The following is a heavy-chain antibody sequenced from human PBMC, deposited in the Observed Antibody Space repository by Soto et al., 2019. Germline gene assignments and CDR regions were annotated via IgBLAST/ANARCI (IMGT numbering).Heavy chain of an antibody. CDR2: ISGSGGST. D-gene: IGHD4-17*01. J-gene: IGHJ6*02. CDR1: GFTFRTYA. CDR3: ARDGRYGGYYYYGMDV. V-gene: IGHV3-23*01. Sequence: PGGSLRLSCAASGFTFRTYAMSWVRQAPGKGLEWVSGISGSGGSTYYADSVKGRFSISRDNSKNTLYLQMNSLRAEDTAVYYCARDGRYGGYYYYGMDVWGQGTTVTV.